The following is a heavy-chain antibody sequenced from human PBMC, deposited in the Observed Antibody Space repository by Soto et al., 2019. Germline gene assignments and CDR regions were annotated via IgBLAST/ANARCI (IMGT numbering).Heavy chain of an antibody. CDR3: AALHSSGWQFDY. V-gene: IGHV4-31*03. J-gene: IGHJ4*02. Sequence: QVQLQESGPGLVKPSQTLSLTCTVSGGSISSGGYYWSWIRQHPGKGLEWIGYIYYSGSTYYNPAVKRRVTISVDTSKNQFSLKLSSVTAADTAVYYCAALHSSGWQFDYWRQGPLVTVSS. CDR2: IYYSGST. CDR1: GGSISSGGYY. D-gene: IGHD6-19*01.